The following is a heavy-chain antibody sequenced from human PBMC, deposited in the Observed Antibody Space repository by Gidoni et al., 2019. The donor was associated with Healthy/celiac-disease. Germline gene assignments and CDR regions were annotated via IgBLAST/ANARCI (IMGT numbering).Heavy chain of an antibody. CDR2: ISSSSSTI. D-gene: IGHD5-12*01. V-gene: IGHV3-48*02. CDR3: ASDGSGGYDFYFDY. CDR1: GFTFRSYS. J-gene: IGHJ4*02. Sequence: ELQLVESVVGLVQPGGSLSLSCAASGFTFRSYSMNWVRQAPGKGLEWVSYISSSSSTIYYADSVKGRFTISRDNAKNSLYLQMNSLRDEDTAVYYCASDGSGGYDFYFDYWGQGTLVTVSS.